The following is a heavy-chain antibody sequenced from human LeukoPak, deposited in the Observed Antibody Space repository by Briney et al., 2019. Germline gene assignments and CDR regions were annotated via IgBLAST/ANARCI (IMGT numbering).Heavy chain of an antibody. V-gene: IGHV4-31*03. J-gene: IGHJ6*02. CDR1: GGSIRSGGYY. CDR2: IYYSGST. Sequence: SQTLSLACTVSGGSIRSGGYYWSWIRQHPGKGLEWIGYIYYSGSTYYNPSLKSRVTISVDTSKNQFSLKLSSVTAADTAVYYCARVPVLEESYYGMDVWGQGTTVTVSS. D-gene: IGHD4/OR15-4a*01. CDR3: ARVPVLEESYYGMDV.